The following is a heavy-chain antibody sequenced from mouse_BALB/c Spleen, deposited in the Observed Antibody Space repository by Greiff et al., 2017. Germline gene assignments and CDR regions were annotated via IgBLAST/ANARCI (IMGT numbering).Heavy chain of an antibody. J-gene: IGHJ1*01. CDR3: ARTTTVVDWYFDV. D-gene: IGHD1-1*01. CDR1: GYTFTDYA. Sequence: VKLVESGAELVRPGVSVKISCKGSGYTFTDYAMHWVKQSHAKSLEWIGVISTYYGDASYNQKFKGKATMTVDKSSSTAYMELARLTSEDSAIYYCARTTTVVDWYFDVWGAGTTVTVSS. CDR2: ISTYYGDA. V-gene: IGHV1S137*01.